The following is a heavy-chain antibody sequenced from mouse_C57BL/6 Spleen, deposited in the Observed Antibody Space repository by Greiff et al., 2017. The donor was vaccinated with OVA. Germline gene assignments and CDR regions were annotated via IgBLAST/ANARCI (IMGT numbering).Heavy chain of an antibody. J-gene: IGHJ2*01. CDR1: GYTFTSYW. CDR3: ARSDGYPYYFDY. D-gene: IGHD2-3*01. V-gene: IGHV1-69*01. CDR2: IDPSDSYT. Sequence: VKLQQSGAELVMPGASVKLSCKASGYTFTSYWMHWVKQRPGQGLEWIGEIDPSDSYTNYNQKFKGKSTLTVDKSSSTAYMQLSSLTSEDSAVYYCARSDGYPYYFDYWGQGTTLTVSS.